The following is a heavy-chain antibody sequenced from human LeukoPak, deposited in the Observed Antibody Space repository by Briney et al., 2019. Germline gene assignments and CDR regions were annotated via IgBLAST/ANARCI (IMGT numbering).Heavy chain of an antibody. J-gene: IGHJ4*02. Sequence: GGSLRLSCVVSGFTFSNYWMDWVRQAPGKGLEWVSYISSSGTTMYYADSVKGRFTISRDNAKNSLSLQMNSLRAEDTAVYYCAREGSIVYWGQGTLVTVSS. CDR1: GFTFSNYW. V-gene: IGHV3-48*03. D-gene: IGHD5/OR15-5a*01. CDR2: ISSSGTTM. CDR3: AREGSIVY.